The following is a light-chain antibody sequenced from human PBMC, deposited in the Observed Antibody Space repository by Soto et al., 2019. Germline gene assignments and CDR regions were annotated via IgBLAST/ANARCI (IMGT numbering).Light chain of an antibody. Sequence: SSELTQPPSVSVSPGQTANITCSGDKLGDKYAFWYQQKPGQSPVLVIYQDSKRPSGIPERFSGSSSGNTAALIISGTQAMDEADYYCQAWDSSTVVFGGGTKLTVL. CDR2: QDS. V-gene: IGLV3-1*01. J-gene: IGLJ2*01. CDR1: KLGDKY. CDR3: QAWDSSTVV.